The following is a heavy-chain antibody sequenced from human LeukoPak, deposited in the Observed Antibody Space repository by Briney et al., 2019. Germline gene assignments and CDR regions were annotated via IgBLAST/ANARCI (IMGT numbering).Heavy chain of an antibody. D-gene: IGHD3-22*01. J-gene: IGHJ4*02. CDR2: ISYDGSNK. CDR3: ARGAVSITMIVVAYYPI. CDR1: GITVRNNY. Sequence: GGSLRLSCAASGITVRNNYMSWVRQAPGKGLEWVAVISYDGSNKYYADSVKGRFTISRDNSKNTLYLQMNSLRAEDTAVYYCARGAVSITMIVVAYYPIWGQGTLVTVSS. V-gene: IGHV3-30*03.